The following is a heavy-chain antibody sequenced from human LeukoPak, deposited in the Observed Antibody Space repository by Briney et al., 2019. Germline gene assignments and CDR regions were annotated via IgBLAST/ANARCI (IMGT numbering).Heavy chain of an antibody. CDR2: ISSSGSTI. CDR1: GYTFSSHG. Sequence: GGSLRLSCAVSGYTFSSHGMHWVRQAPGKGLEWVSYISSSGSTIYYADSVKGRFTISRDNAKNSLYLQMNSLRAEDTAVYYCARGDSGSYYFDYWGQGTLVTVSS. J-gene: IGHJ4*02. V-gene: IGHV3-48*04. D-gene: IGHD1-26*01. CDR3: ARGDSGSYYFDY.